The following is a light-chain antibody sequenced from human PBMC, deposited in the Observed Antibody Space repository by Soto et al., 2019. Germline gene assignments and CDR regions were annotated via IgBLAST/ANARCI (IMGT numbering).Light chain of an antibody. Sequence: QSVLTQSPSASASLGASVKLTCTLSSGHSTYAIAWHQHQAEKGPRYLMNLKSDGTHTKGDGIPDRFSGSSSGAERYLTISSLQSEDEADYYCQTWGTGFQVFDGGTKLTVL. CDR2: LKSDGTH. CDR1: SGHSTYA. J-gene: IGLJ3*02. CDR3: QTWGTGFQV. V-gene: IGLV4-69*01.